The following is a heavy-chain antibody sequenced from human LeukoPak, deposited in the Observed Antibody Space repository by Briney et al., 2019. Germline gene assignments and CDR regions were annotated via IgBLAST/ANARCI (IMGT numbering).Heavy chain of an antibody. V-gene: IGHV4-59*01. J-gene: IGHJ1*01. CDR2: IYYSGST. D-gene: IGHD2-21*02. Sequence: SETLSPTCTVSGSSISTYYWSWVRQPPGKGLEWIGYIYYSGSTNYNPSLKSRVTMLVDTSKNQFSLKLSSVTAADTAVYYCAGGDPAAYFQHWGQGTLVTVSS. CDR1: GSSISTYY. CDR3: AGGDPAAYFQH.